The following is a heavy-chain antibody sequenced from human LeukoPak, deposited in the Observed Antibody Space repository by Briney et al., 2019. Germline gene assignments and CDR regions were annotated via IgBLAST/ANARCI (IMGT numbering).Heavy chain of an antibody. V-gene: IGHV1-8*01. Sequence: ASVKVSCKASGYTFTSYDINWVRQATGQGLEWMGWMNPNSGNTGYAQKLQGRVTMTRNNSISTAYMELGSLRSEDTAVYYCARGGGYSYGYDYYYYYMDVWGKGTTVTLSS. J-gene: IGHJ6*03. D-gene: IGHD5-18*01. CDR2: MNPNSGNT. CDR1: GYTFTSYD. CDR3: ARGGGYSYGYDYYYYYMDV.